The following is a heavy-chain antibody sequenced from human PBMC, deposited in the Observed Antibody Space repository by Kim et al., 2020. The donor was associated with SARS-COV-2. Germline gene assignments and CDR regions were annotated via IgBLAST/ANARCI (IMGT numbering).Heavy chain of an antibody. CDR3: ARQDIVVVPAAILHWFDP. CDR2: IYYSGST. J-gene: IGHJ5*02. Sequence: SETLSLTCTVSGGSISSSSYYWGWIRQPPGKGLEWIGSIYYSGSTYYNPSLKSRVTISVDTSKNQFSLKLSSETAADTAVYYCARQDIVVVPAAILHWFDPWGQRTLVAVSS. D-gene: IGHD2-2*02. CDR1: GGSISSSSYY. V-gene: IGHV4-39*01.